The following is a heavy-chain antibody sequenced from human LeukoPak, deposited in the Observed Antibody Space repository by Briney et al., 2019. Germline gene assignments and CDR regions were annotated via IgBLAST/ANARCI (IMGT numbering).Heavy chain of an antibody. D-gene: IGHD6-19*01. J-gene: IGHJ4*02. V-gene: IGHV1-46*01. CDR1: GYTFTSYY. CDR2: INPSDGST. Sequence: ASVRVCCKASGYTFTSYYIHWVRQAPGQGLEWMGIINPSDGSTSYAQKFQGRVTMTRDMYTNTVYMDLSSLRAEDTAVYYCARESSAVAAGHYWGQGTLVTVSS. CDR3: ARESSAVAAGHY.